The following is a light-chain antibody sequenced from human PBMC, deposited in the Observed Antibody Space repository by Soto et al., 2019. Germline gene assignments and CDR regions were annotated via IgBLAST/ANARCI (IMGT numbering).Light chain of an antibody. CDR3: CSYRSSSTLV. V-gene: IGLV2-14*01. CDR1: SSDIGAYKY. CDR2: EVR. Sequence: QSVLTQPASVSGSPGQSVTISCTGTSSDIGAYKYVSWYQHHPGKSPRLLIYEVRNRPSGVSNRFSASKSGNTASLTISGLQAEDEADYYCCSYRSSSTLVFGGGTKVTVL. J-gene: IGLJ2*01.